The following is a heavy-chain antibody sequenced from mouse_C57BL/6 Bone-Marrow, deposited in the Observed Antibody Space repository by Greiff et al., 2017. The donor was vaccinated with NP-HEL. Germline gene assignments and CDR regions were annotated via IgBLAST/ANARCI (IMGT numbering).Heavy chain of an antibody. Sequence: QVQLQQPGAELVKPGASVKLSCKASGYTFTSYWMHWVKQRPGQGLEWIGMIHPNSGSTNYNEKFKSKATLTVDKSSSTAYMQLSSLTSEDSAVYYCARGRLRRQALFAYWGQGTLVTVSA. J-gene: IGHJ3*01. CDR1: GYTFTSYW. CDR3: ARGRLRRQALFAY. CDR2: IHPNSGST. V-gene: IGHV1-64*01. D-gene: IGHD2-4*01.